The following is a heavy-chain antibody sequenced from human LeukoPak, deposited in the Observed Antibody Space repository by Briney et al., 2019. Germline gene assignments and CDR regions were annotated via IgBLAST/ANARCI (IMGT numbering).Heavy chain of an antibody. CDR3: AREKDTYFDY. CDR2: INPSGGST. Sequence: GASVKVSCKASGYTFTSYYMHWVRQAPGQGLEWMGIINPSGGSTSYAQKFQGRVTMTRDTSISTAYMELSRLRSDDTAVYYCAREKDTYFDYWGQGTLVTVSS. CDR1: GYTFTSYY. D-gene: IGHD2-15*01. V-gene: IGHV1-46*01. J-gene: IGHJ4*02.